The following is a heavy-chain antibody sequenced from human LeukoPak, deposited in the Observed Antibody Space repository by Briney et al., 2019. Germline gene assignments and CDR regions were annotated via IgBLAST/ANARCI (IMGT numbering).Heavy chain of an antibody. J-gene: IGHJ4*02. CDR1: GFPLSSYA. V-gene: IGHV3-48*01. Sequence: GGSLRLSCAVSGFPLSSYAMSWVRQAPGKGLEWVSYISSLSGTIYYADSVKGRLTISRDNAKNSLYLQMNRLRAEDRAIYYCARDQGGGTSYWGQGTLVTVSS. CDR3: ARDQGGGTSY. CDR2: ISSLSGTI. D-gene: IGHD2-15*01.